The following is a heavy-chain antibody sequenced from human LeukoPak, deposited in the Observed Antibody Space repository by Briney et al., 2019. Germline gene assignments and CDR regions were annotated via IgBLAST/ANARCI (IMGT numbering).Heavy chain of an antibody. V-gene: IGHV3-53*05. D-gene: IGHD4-17*01. CDR1: EVTVTSNY. J-gene: IGHJ6*03. Sequence: GGSLRLSCAASEVTVTSNYLSWVRQAPGKGLQWVSVIYPGGDIYYSDSVKGRFIISRDNSKNTLSLQMNSLRAEDTAVYYCARSVNTGYMDVWGKGTTVTVSS. CDR3: ARSVNTGYMDV. CDR2: IYPGGDI.